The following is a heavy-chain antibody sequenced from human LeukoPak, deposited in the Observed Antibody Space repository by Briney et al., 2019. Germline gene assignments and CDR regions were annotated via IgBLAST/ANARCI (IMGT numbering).Heavy chain of an antibody. D-gene: IGHD3-10*01. Sequence: QSGGSLRLSCAASGFTVSGHYMSWVRQAPRKGLEWVSVIHSGGTAYYADSVKGRFTISRDNSKNTLFLQLNSLRPEDTALYYCARGGLGGEALEVWGQGTMVTVSS. CDR2: IHSGGTA. CDR1: GFTVSGHY. CDR3: ARGGLGGEALEV. V-gene: IGHV3-66*02. J-gene: IGHJ3*01.